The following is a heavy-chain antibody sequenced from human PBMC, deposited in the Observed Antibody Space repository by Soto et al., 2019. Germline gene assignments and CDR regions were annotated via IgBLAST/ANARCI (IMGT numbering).Heavy chain of an antibody. Sequence: ASVKVSCKVSGYTLTELSMHWVRQAPGKGLEWMGGFDPEDGETIYAQKFQGRVTMTEDTSTDTAYMELSSLRSEDTAVYYCATVEYCSGGSCASRDWFDPWGQGTLVTVSS. D-gene: IGHD2-15*01. J-gene: IGHJ5*02. CDR2: FDPEDGET. CDR3: ATVEYCSGGSCASRDWFDP. CDR1: GYTLTELS. V-gene: IGHV1-24*01.